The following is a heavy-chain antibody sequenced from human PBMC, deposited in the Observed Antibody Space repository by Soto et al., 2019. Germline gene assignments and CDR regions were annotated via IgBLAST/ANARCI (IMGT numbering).Heavy chain of an antibody. Sequence: GGSLRLSCAASGFTFSSYAMSWVRQAPGKGLEWVSAISGSGGSTYYADSVKGRFTISRDNSKNTLYLQMNSLRAEDTAVYYCAKLGNSTWSPHYYFDSWGQGSLVTVSS. CDR3: AKLGNSTWSPHYYFDS. J-gene: IGHJ4*02. V-gene: IGHV3-23*01. CDR1: GFTFSSYA. D-gene: IGHD6-13*01. CDR2: ISGSGGST.